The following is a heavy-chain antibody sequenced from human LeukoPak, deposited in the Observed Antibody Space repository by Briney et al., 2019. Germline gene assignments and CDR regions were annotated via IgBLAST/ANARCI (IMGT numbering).Heavy chain of an antibody. D-gene: IGHD2-21*01. CDR2: IKQDGSEK. CDR3: TRYGDYPFVY. CDR1: GFTFSSYW. Sequence: GGSLRLSCAASGFTFSSYWMSWVRQAPGKGMEWVANIKQDGSEKYYVDSVKGRFTISRDNAKNSLYLQMNSLKTEDTAVYYCTRYGDYPFVYWGQGTLVTVSS. J-gene: IGHJ4*02. V-gene: IGHV3-7*03.